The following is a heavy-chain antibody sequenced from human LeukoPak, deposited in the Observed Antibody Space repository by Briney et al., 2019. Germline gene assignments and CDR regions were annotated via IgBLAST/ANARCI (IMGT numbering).Heavy chain of an antibody. CDR3: ARDLLYSYGYDY. V-gene: IGHV4-34*01. Sequence: SETLSLTCGVYGGSFSDNFWTWIRQPPGKGLEWIGEINHTGGTNYNPSLKSRVTISVDKSKNQFSLKLSSVTAADTAVYYCARDLLYSYGYDYWGQGTLVTVSS. J-gene: IGHJ4*02. CDR1: GGSFSDNF. D-gene: IGHD5-18*01. CDR2: INHTGGT.